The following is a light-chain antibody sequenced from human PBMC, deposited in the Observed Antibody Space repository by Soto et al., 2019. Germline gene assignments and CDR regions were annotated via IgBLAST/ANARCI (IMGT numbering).Light chain of an antibody. CDR2: DAS. J-gene: IGKJ5*01. Sequence: EIVLTQSPATLSLSPGERATLSCRASQSVSSYLAWYQQKPGQAPRLLIYDASNRATGIPARFSGSGSGTXXXXXXXXXXXXDFAVYYCQQRSNWPITFGQXTRLEIK. CDR3: QQRSNWPIT. V-gene: IGKV3-11*01. CDR1: QSVSSY.